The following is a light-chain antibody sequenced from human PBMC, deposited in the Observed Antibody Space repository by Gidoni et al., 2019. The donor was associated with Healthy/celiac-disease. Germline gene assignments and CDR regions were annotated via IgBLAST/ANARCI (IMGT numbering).Light chain of an antibody. CDR1: QGISSY. V-gene: IGKV1-9*01. CDR3: QQLNSFPPT. CDR2: AAS. Sequence: DIQLTQSPSFLSASVGDRVTITCRASQGISSYLAWYQQEPGKAPKLLIYAASTLQSGVPSRFSGSGSGTEFTLTISSLQPEDFATYYCQQLNSFPPTFXGXTKVEIK. J-gene: IGKJ4*01.